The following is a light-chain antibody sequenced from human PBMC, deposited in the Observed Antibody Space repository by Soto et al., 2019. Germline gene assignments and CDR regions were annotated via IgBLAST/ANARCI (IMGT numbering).Light chain of an antibody. V-gene: IGKV1-39*01. CDR3: QQSYSTPYT. CDR2: AAS. Sequence: DIQMTQSPSSLSASVGDRVTITYRASQSISSYLNWYQQKPGKAPKLLIYAASSLQSGVPSRFSGSGSGTDFTLTISSLQPEDFATYYCQQSYSTPYTFGHGTKLEIK. CDR1: QSISSY. J-gene: IGKJ2*01.